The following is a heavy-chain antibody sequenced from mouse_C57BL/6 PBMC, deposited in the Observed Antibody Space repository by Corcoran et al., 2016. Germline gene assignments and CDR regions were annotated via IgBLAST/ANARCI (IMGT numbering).Heavy chain of an antibody. V-gene: IGHV1-19*01. CDR1: GYTFTDYY. D-gene: IGHD2-12*01. CDR2: INPYNGGT. Sequence: EVQLQQSGPVLVKPGASVKMSCKASGYTFTDYYMNWVKQSHGKSLEWIGIINPYNGGTSYNQKLKGKATLTVDKSSSTAYMELNSLTSEDSAVYYCARQAPYDWINFDYWGQGTTLTVSS. CDR3: ARQAPYDWINFDY. J-gene: IGHJ2*01.